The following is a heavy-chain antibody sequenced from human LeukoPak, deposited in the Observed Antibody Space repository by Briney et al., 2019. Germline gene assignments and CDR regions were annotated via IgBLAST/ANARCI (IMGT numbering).Heavy chain of an antibody. D-gene: IGHD1-1*01. CDR3: ASYRYNWNDDYAFDI. J-gene: IGHJ3*02. CDR2: MNPNSGNT. CDR1: GYTFTSYD. Sequence: GASVKVSCKASGYTFTSYDINWVRQATGQGLEWMGWMNPNSGNTGYAQKFQGRVTMTRDTSISTAYMELSSLRSEDTAVYYCASYRYNWNDDYAFDIWGQGTMVTVSS. V-gene: IGHV1-8*01.